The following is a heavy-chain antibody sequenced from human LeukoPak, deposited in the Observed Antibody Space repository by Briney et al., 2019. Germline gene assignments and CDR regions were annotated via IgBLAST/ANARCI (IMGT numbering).Heavy chain of an antibody. V-gene: IGHV1-3*03. CDR1: GYTFTSYA. CDR3: ARGAPHDYGDYGFSYYFDY. Sequence: GASVKVSCKASGYTFTSYAMHWVRQAPGQRLEWMGWINAGNGNTKYSQEFQGRVTITRDTSASTAYMELSSLRSEDMAVYYCARGAPHDYGDYGFSYYFDYWGQGTLVTVSS. CDR2: INAGNGNT. D-gene: IGHD4-17*01. J-gene: IGHJ4*02.